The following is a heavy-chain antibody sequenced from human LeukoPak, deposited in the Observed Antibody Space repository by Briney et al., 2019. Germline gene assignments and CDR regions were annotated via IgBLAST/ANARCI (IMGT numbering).Heavy chain of an antibody. Sequence: GGSLRLSCAASGFTFSSYRMNWVRQAPGRGLEWVSSISSSSSYIYYADSVKGRFTISRDNPKNTLYLQMNSLRAEDTAVYYCAKDWVNYYGSGSYYNGVYWGQGTLVTVSS. CDR2: ISSSSSYI. CDR1: GFTFSSYR. D-gene: IGHD3-10*01. J-gene: IGHJ4*02. CDR3: AKDWVNYYGSGSYYNGVY. V-gene: IGHV3-21*04.